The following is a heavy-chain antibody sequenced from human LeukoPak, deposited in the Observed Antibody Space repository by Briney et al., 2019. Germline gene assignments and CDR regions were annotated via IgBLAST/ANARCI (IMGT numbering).Heavy chain of an antibody. CDR3: ARGGSSSWYGS. J-gene: IGHJ4*02. CDR1: GFTFSGYW. D-gene: IGHD6-13*01. V-gene: IGHV3-74*01. CDR2: INSDGSST. Sequence: PGGSLRLSCAASGFTFSGYWMHWVRQAPGKGLVWVSRINSDGSSTSYADSVKGRFTISRDNAKNTLYLQMNSLRAEDTAVYYCARGGSSSWYGSWGQGTLVTVSS.